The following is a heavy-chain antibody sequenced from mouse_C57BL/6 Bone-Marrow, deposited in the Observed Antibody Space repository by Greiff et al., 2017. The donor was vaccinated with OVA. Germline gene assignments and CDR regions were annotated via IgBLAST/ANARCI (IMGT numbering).Heavy chain of an antibody. CDR1: GFNIKDDY. V-gene: IGHV14-4*01. CDR3: TLSGRDFDY. Sequence: VQLQQSGAELVRPGASVKLSCTASGFNIKDDYMHWVKQRPEQGLEWIGWIDPENGDTEYASKFQGKATITADTSSNTAYLQLSSLTSEDTAVYYCTLSGRDFDYWGQGTTLTVSS. D-gene: IGHD1-1*01. CDR2: IDPENGDT. J-gene: IGHJ2*01.